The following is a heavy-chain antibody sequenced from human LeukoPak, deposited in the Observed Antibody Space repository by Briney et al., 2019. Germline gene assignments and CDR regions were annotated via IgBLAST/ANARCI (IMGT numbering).Heavy chain of an antibody. Sequence: SETLSLTCTVSGGSISSYYWSWIRQPPGKGLEWIGYIYYSGSTNYNPSLKSRVTISEDTSKNQFSLKLSSVTAADTAVYYCARDGYNFGAFDIWGQGTMVTVSS. V-gene: IGHV4-59*01. D-gene: IGHD5-24*01. CDR2: IYYSGST. CDR1: GGSISSYY. CDR3: ARDGYNFGAFDI. J-gene: IGHJ3*02.